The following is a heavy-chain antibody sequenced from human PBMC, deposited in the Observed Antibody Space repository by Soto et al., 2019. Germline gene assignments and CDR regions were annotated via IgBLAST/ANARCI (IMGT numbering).Heavy chain of an antibody. CDR2: IIPILGIA. V-gene: IGHV1-69*04. CDR1: GGTFSSYT. J-gene: IGHJ5*02. Sequence: SVKVSCKASGGTFSSYTISWVRQAPGQGLEWMGRIIPILGIANYAQKFQGRVTITADKSTSTAYMELSSLRSEDTAVYYCAREQNVVVVAATPYWFDPWGQGTLVTVSS. CDR3: AREQNVVVVAATPYWFDP. D-gene: IGHD2-15*01.